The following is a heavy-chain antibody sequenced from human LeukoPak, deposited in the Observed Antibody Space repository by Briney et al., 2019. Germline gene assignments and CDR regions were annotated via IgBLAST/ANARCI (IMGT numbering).Heavy chain of an antibody. J-gene: IGHJ4*02. V-gene: IGHV4-39*07. D-gene: IGHD3-22*01. CDR2: FYYSGST. CDR3: ARVGVGYYDSSMPFDY. Sequence: SETLSLTCTVSGGSISSGSYYWGWIRQPPGKGLEWIGSFYYSGSTYYNPSLKSRVTISVDTSKNQFSLKLSSVTAADTAVYYCARVGVGYYDSSMPFDYWGQGTLVTVSS. CDR1: GGSISSGSYY.